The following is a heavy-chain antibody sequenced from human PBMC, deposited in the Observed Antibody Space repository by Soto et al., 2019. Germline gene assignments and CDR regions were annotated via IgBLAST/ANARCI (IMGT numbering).Heavy chain of an antibody. J-gene: IGHJ3*02. Sequence: ASVNVSCKASGYTFNIYYMHWVRQAPGQGLEWMGIINPSGDRTDYAQNFQGRVTMTRDTSTSTVHMELSSLRSEDTAVYYCARSNCGGDCYSGLDIWGQGTMVTVSS. CDR2: INPSGDRT. CDR3: ARSNCGGDCYSGLDI. CDR1: GYTFNIYY. V-gene: IGHV1-46*02. D-gene: IGHD2-21*02.